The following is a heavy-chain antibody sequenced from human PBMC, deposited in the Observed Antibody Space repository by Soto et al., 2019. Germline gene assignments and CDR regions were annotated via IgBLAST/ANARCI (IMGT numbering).Heavy chain of an antibody. V-gene: IGHV4-31*03. CDR1: GFSISSGGYF. D-gene: IGHD1-26*01. CDR3: ASRIPGVPCVGVYDY. CDR2: ISYSGSS. Sequence: TSETLSLTCTVSGFSISSGGYFWSWIRQHPGKGLEWIGYISYSGSSFSNPSLKSRVALSTDTSKNQFSLKLTSVTAADTAVYYCASRIPGVPCVGVYDYWGHGTQVTVSS. J-gene: IGHJ4*01.